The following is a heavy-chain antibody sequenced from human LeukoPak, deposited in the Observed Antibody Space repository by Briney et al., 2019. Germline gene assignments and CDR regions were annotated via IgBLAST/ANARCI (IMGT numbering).Heavy chain of an antibody. J-gene: IGHJ3*02. Sequence: PSETLSLTCAVYGGSFSGYYWSWIRQPPGKGLEWIGSIYYSGSTYYNPSLKSRVTISVDTSKNQFSLKLSSVTAADTAVYYCARENQLDQNAFDIWGQGTMVTVSS. V-gene: IGHV4-34*01. D-gene: IGHD5-18*01. CDR2: IYYSGST. CDR1: GGSFSGYY. CDR3: ARENQLDQNAFDI.